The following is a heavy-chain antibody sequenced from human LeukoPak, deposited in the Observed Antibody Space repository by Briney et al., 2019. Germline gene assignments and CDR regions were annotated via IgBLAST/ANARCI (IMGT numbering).Heavy chain of an antibody. D-gene: IGHD1-26*01. J-gene: IGHJ6*03. Sequence: SVKVSCKASGGTFSSYAISWVRQAPGQGLEWMGRIIPIFGTANYAQKFQGRVTITTDESTSTAYMELSSLRSEDTAVYYCARGMAPYSGTYGVGYYYYMDVWGKGTTVTVSS. CDR3: ARGMAPYSGTYGVGYYYYMDV. CDR2: IIPIFGTA. CDR1: GGTFSSYA. V-gene: IGHV1-69*05.